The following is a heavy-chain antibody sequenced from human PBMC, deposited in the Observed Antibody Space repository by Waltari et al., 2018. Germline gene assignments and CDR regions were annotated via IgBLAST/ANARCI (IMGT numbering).Heavy chain of an antibody. Sequence: QVQLVQSGAEVKKPGASVKVSCKASGYTFTGYYMHWVRQAPGQGLEWMGWINPNSGGTNYAQKVQGRVTRTRDTSISTAYMELSRLRSDDTAVYYCARDRGRIVGAAEGSFDIWGQGTMVTVSS. V-gene: IGHV1-2*02. CDR2: INPNSGGT. J-gene: IGHJ3*02. D-gene: IGHD1-26*01. CDR1: GYTFTGYY. CDR3: ARDRGRIVGAAEGSFDI.